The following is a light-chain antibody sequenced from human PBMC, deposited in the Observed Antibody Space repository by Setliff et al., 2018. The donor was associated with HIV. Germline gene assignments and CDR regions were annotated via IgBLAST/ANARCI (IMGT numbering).Light chain of an antibody. CDR2: EVT. Sequence: QFVLTQPASVSGSPGQSITISCTGTSSDIGTYNFVSWYQQHPGRAPKLIIYEVTNRPSGVSSRFSGSKSGNTASLTISGLQTEDEADYYCTSYTSRNTLVFGTGTKVTVL. CDR1: SSDIGTYNF. V-gene: IGLV2-14*01. CDR3: TSYTSRNTLV. J-gene: IGLJ1*01.